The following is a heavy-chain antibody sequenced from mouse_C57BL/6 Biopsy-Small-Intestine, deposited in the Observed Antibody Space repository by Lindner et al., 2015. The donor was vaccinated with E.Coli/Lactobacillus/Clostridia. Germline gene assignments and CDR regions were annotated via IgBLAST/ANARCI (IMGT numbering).Heavy chain of an antibody. J-gene: IGHJ4*01. Sequence: VQLQESGAELVRPGASVKLSCTASGFNIKDYYMHWVKQRPEQGLEWIGRIDPEDGDTEYAPKFQGKATMTADTSPNTAYLQLSSLTSEDTAVYYCTRSGGYYAMDYWGQGTSVTVSS. V-gene: IGHV14-1*01. CDR1: GFNIKDYY. CDR3: TRSGGYYAMDY. D-gene: IGHD4-1*01. CDR2: IDPEDGDT.